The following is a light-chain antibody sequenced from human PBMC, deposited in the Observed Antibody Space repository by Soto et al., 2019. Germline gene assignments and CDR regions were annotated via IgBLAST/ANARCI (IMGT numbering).Light chain of an antibody. Sequence: QSVLTQPPSVSAAPGQKVTISCSGSSSNIGNNYESWYQQLPGSAPKLLIYDNNKRPSGIPARFFGSKSGTSATLGITGLQTGDEADYYCGTWDSSLSAVVFGGGTKLTVL. CDR2: DNN. CDR1: SSNIGNNY. J-gene: IGLJ2*01. V-gene: IGLV1-51*01. CDR3: GTWDSSLSAVV.